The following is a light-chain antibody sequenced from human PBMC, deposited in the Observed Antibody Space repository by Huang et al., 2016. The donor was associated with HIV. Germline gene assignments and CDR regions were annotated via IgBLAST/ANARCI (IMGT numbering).Light chain of an antibody. CDR3: QQYNDWPPWT. J-gene: IGKJ1*01. Sequence: EIVMTQSPATLSVSPGERVTLSCRASQSVNSNLAWYQQKPGQAPRLLIYGASTRATVIPARFSGSGSGTEFTLTISSLQSEDCAVYYCQQYNDWPPWTFGQGTKVEIK. V-gene: IGKV3-15*01. CDR2: GAS. CDR1: QSVNSN.